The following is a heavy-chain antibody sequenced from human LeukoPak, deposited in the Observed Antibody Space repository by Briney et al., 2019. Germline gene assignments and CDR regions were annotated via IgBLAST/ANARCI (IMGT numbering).Heavy chain of an antibody. CDR2: IYASEST. CDR3: AREGCSTSCYVDY. J-gene: IGHJ4*02. V-gene: IGHV4-61*02. D-gene: IGHD2-2*01. Sequence: SETLSLTCTVAGGSISSSSYYWSWIRQPAGKGLEGIGRIYASESTNYKPTLKRPFTVAVERSKNQFSLKLNSVTAADTAVYYCAREGCSTSCYVDYWGQGTLVTASS. CDR1: GGSISSSSYY.